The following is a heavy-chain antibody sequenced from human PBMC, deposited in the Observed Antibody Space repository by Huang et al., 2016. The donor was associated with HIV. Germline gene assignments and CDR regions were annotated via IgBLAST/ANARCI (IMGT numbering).Heavy chain of an antibody. J-gene: IGHJ5*02. CDR2: IYQRGAT. CDR1: GGSISSSSYY. D-gene: IGHD6-13*01. V-gene: IGHV4-39*01. Sequence: QLQLQESGPGLVKPSETLSLTCTVSGGSISSSSYYWGWLRQPPGKGLEWIGGIYQRGATYYKPSVKSRVTIAVDTSRTQFSLKLSSVTAADTAVYYCAAHGRIVGIPAAPLRFDPWGQGTLVTVSS. CDR3: AAHGRIVGIPAAPLRFDP.